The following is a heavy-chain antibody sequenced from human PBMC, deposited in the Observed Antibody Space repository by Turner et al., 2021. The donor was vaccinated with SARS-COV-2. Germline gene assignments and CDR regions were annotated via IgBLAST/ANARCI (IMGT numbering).Heavy chain of an antibody. Sequence: QVQRVQSGAEVRKPGSSAKVSCNASGGTFSSYAISWVRQAPGQGLGWVGGNSPIFGTANYGHKIQCSVTITADEFTSTSYMELSSLRFEDTGVDYCARGEVDYCSGGRCYAVSDWGQGTLVTVSS. V-gene: IGHV1-69*01. CDR2: NSPIFGTA. CDR1: GGTFSSYA. CDR3: ARGEVDYCSGGRCYAVSD. D-gene: IGHD2-15*01. J-gene: IGHJ4*03.